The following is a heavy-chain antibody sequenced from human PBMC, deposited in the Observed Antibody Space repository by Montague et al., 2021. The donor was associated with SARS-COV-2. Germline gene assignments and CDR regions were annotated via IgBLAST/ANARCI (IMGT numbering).Heavy chain of an antibody. CDR1: VGSVSSINW. V-gene: IGHV4-4*02. CDR3: ARAQNTCFIANCVNYFDF. J-gene: IGHJ4*02. Sequence: SETLSLTCTVSVGSVSSINWWTWVRQPPGRGLEWIAEIHHTGITNFNPSLRSRVSISLDRPTNRFSLRLNSVTAADTAMYYCARAQNTCFIANCVNYFDFWGLGAQVTVSS. CDR2: IHHTGIT. D-gene: IGHD1-1*01.